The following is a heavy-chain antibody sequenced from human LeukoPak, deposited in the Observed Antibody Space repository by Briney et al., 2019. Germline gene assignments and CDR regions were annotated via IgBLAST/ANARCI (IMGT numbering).Heavy chain of an antibody. Sequence: TPGESLQISCQGSGSSFTSYWIGWARQLPGKGLEWMGIIYPGDSDTRYSPSFQGQVTISADKSISTAYLQWSSLKASDTAMYYCARTYDSSGYSVLDYWGQGTLVTVSS. CDR3: ARTYDSSGYSVLDY. CDR1: GSSFTSYW. J-gene: IGHJ4*02. D-gene: IGHD3-22*01. CDR2: IYPGDSDT. V-gene: IGHV5-51*01.